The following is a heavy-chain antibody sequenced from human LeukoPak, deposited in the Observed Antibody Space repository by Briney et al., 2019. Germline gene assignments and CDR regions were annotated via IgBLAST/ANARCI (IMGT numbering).Heavy chain of an antibody. Sequence: GESLKISCKGSGYSFTSYWIGWVRQMPGKGLEWMGIIYPGDSDTRYSPSFQGQVTISADKSISTAYLQWSSLKASDTAMYYCARGRGPYSGYDYFGYYFDYWGQGTLVTVSS. D-gene: IGHD5-12*01. CDR1: GYSFTSYW. CDR2: IYPGDSDT. V-gene: IGHV5-51*01. J-gene: IGHJ4*02. CDR3: ARGRGPYSGYDYFGYYFDY.